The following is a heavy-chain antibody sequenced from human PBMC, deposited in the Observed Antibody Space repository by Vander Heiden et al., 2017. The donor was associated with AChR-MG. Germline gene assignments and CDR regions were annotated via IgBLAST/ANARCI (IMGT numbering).Heavy chain of an antibody. V-gene: IGHV4-59*01. D-gene: IGHD5-12*01. CDR3: ARSGMSGYASPDY. CDR2: IYHGGST. J-gene: IGHJ4*02. Sequence: QVQLQESGPGLVKPSETLSLTCTVPGGSIGTYYWSWIRQSAGTGLEWIGYIYHGGSTTYNPSLRSRVTISVDTSKNQFSLNLSPVTAADTAVYYCARSGMSGYASPDYWGQGTLVSVSS. CDR1: GGSIGTYY.